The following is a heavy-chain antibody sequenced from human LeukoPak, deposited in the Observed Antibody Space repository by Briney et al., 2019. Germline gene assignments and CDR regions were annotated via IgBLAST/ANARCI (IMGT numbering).Heavy chain of an antibody. Sequence: SETLSLTCAVYGGSFSGYYWSWIRQPPGKGLEWIGEINHSGSTNYNPSLKSRVTISVDTSKNQFSLKLSSVTAADTAVYYCASASSGWYGGDYWGQGTLVIVSS. CDR1: GGSFSGYY. J-gene: IGHJ4*02. D-gene: IGHD6-19*01. CDR2: INHSGST. V-gene: IGHV4-34*01. CDR3: ASASSGWYGGDY.